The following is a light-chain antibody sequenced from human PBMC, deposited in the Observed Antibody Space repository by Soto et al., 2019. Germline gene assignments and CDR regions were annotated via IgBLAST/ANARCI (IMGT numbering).Light chain of an antibody. CDR3: CSYAGSSTLV. CDR1: SSDVGSYNL. CDR2: EVS. J-gene: IGLJ2*01. Sequence: QSALTQPASVSGSPGQSITISCTGTSSDVGSYNLVSWYQQHPGKAPKFMISEVSKRPSGVSNRFSGSKSGNTASLTISGLQAEDEADYYCCSYAGSSTLVFGGGTKLTVL. V-gene: IGLV2-23*02.